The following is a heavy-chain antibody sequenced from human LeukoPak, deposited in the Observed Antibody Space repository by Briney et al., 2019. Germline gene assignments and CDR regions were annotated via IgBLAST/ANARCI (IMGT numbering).Heavy chain of an antibody. Sequence: GGSLRLSCAACGFTFSIYWMSWVRQAPGKGLEWVANIKQDGSEKYYVDSVKGRFTISRDNAKNSLYLQMNSLRAEDTAVYYCARETFPTGYFDYWGQGTLVTVSS. J-gene: IGHJ4*02. CDR3: ARETFPTGYFDY. V-gene: IGHV3-7*01. CDR2: IKQDGSEK. D-gene: IGHD4-17*01. CDR1: GFTFSIYW.